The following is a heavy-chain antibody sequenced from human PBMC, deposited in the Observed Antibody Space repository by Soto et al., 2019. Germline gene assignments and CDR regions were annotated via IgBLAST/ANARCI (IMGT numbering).Heavy chain of an antibody. D-gene: IGHD6-25*01. CDR3: ARDGSDSYGLDV. CDR1: GGSITSYY. J-gene: IGHJ6*02. V-gene: IGHV4-4*07. CDR2: IYNSGNT. Sequence: QVQLQESGPGLVKPSETLSLTCTVSGGSITSYYWSWIRQPAGKGLEWIGRIYNSGNTNYNPSLKSRVTMSFETSKNQFALKLISMTAADAAVYYGARDGSDSYGLDVWGRGTTVTVSS.